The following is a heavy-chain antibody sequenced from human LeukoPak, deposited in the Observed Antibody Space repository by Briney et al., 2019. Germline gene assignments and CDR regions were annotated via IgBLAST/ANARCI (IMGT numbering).Heavy chain of an antibody. Sequence: GGSLRLSCAASGFTFSSYSMNWVRQAPGRGLEWVSCISSGSTMIYYADSARGRFTISRDNAKNSLYLQMNSLRDEDTAVYYCARGLSMDVWGQGTTVTVSS. D-gene: IGHD2-21*02. V-gene: IGHV3-48*02. CDR1: GFTFSSYS. J-gene: IGHJ6*02. CDR2: ISSGSTMI. CDR3: ARGLSMDV.